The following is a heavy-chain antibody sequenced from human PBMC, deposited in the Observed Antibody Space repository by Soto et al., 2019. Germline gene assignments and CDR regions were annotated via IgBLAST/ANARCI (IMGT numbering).Heavy chain of an antibody. V-gene: IGHV1-18*01. Sequence: ASVKVSCKASGGTFSSYTISWVRQAPGQRLEWMGWISPYHGITNYAQKLQGRVTITTDTSTSTAYMELRSLRSDDTAVYYCARDYYDSSGPLFDYWGQGTLVTVSS. CDR1: GGTFSSYT. J-gene: IGHJ4*02. D-gene: IGHD3-22*01. CDR2: ISPYHGIT. CDR3: ARDYYDSSGPLFDY.